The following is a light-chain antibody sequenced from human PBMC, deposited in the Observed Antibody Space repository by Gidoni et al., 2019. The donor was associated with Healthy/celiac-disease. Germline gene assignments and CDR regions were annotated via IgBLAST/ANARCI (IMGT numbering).Light chain of an antibody. J-gene: IGKJ2*01. CDR3: QQYYSTPYT. Sequence: DIVMTQSPDSLAVSLGERATINCKSSQSVLYSSNNKNYLAWYQQKPGRPPKMLIYWAATREAGVPDRFSGSGSGATFTLTIISLQAEDVTVYYCQQYYSTPYTFGQGTKLEIK. CDR1: QSVLYSSNNKNY. CDR2: WAA. V-gene: IGKV4-1*01.